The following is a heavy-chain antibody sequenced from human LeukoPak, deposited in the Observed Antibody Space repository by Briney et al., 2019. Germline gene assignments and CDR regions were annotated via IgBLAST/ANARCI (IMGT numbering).Heavy chain of an antibody. D-gene: IGHD3-10*01. Sequence: PGGSLRLSCAVSGFTVSNNYMSWVRQAPGKGLEWVSVIYSTGGIHYADSVKGRFTISRDSSKNTLFLQMSNLRAEDTAVYYCARDLYGAPYWGQGTLVTVSS. J-gene: IGHJ4*02. CDR1: GFTVSNNY. CDR3: ARDLYGAPY. V-gene: IGHV3-66*01. CDR2: IYSTGGI.